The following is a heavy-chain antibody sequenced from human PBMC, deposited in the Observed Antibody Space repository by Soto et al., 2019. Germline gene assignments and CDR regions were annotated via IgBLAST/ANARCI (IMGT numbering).Heavy chain of an antibody. CDR3: ARAYYYEVAGWFDP. D-gene: IGHD3-22*01. CDR2: MNPSNGNA. J-gene: IGHJ5*02. Sequence: ASVKVSCKASGYTFITYDINWVRQATGPGLEWMGWMNPSNGNAGHAQKFQGRLTMTRNTSISTAYMELSSLRSDDTAVYSCARAYYYEVAGWFDPWGPGTLVTVSS. V-gene: IGHV1-8*01. CDR1: GYTFITYD.